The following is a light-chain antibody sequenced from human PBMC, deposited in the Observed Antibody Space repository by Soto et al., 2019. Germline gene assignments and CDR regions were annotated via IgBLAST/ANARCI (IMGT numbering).Light chain of an antibody. Sequence: EIVMTQSPATLSVSPGGRATLSCRASQSISDTLAWYQQKPGQAPRLLIHGASTRATGFPARFSGSGSGTDFTLTINSLEPDDFAVYYCQQRDSWPITFGQGTRREIK. CDR3: QQRDSWPIT. V-gene: IGKV3-15*01. CDR1: QSISDT. J-gene: IGKJ5*01. CDR2: GAS.